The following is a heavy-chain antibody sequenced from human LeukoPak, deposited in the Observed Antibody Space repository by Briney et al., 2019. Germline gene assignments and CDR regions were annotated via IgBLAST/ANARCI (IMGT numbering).Heavy chain of an antibody. CDR2: IKSKTDGGTT. Sequence: PGGSLRLSCAASGFTFSNAWMSWVRQAPGKGLEWVGRIKSKTDGGTTDYAAPVKGRFTISRDDSKNTLYLQMNSLKTEDTAVYYCTTDPPSVITIFGVASDYWGQGTLVTVSS. J-gene: IGHJ4*02. V-gene: IGHV3-15*01. CDR1: GFTFSNAW. CDR3: TTDPPSVITIFGVASDY. D-gene: IGHD3-3*01.